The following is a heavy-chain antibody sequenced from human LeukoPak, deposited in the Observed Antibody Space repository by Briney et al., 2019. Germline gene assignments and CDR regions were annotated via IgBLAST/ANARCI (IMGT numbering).Heavy chain of an antibody. V-gene: IGHV4-30-2*01. Sequence: SETLSLTCAVSGGSISSGGYSWSWIRQPPGKGLEWIGYIYHSGSTYYNPSLKSRVTISVDRSKNQFSLKLSSVTAADTAVYYCARAPVRYYDSSGYYYGDAFDIWGQGTMVTVSS. CDR1: GGSISSGGYS. J-gene: IGHJ3*02. D-gene: IGHD3-22*01. CDR2: IYHSGST. CDR3: ARAPVRYYDSSGYYYGDAFDI.